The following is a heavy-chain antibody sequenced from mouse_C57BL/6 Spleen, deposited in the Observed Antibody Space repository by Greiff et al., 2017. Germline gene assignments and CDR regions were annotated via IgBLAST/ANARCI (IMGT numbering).Heavy chain of an antibody. CDR3: ARSNHYTMDY. V-gene: IGHV5-17*01. D-gene: IGHD2-5*01. Sequence: VQLKESGGGLVKPGGSLKLSCAASGFTFSDYGMHWVRQAPEKGLEWVAYISSGSSTIYYADTVKGRFTISRDNAKNTPFLHMTSLRSEDTAMYYCARSNHYTMDYWGQGTSVTVSS. J-gene: IGHJ4*01. CDR1: GFTFSDYG. CDR2: ISSGSSTI.